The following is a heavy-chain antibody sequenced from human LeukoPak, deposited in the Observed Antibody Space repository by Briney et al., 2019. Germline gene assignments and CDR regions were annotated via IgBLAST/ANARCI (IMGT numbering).Heavy chain of an antibody. CDR2: ISSSSSYI. CDR3: ARRPGGDGSQDY. Sequence: KSGGSLRLSCAASGFTFSSYSMNWVRQAPGKGLEWVSSISSSSSYIYYADSVKGRFTISRDNAKNSLYLQMNSLRAEDTAVYYCARRPGGDGSQDYWGQGTLVTVSS. D-gene: IGHD4-17*01. V-gene: IGHV3-21*01. J-gene: IGHJ4*02. CDR1: GFTFSSYS.